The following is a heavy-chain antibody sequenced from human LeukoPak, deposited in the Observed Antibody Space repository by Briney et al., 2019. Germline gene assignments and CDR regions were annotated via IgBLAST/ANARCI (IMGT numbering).Heavy chain of an antibody. V-gene: IGHV3-48*04. J-gene: IGHJ4*02. D-gene: IGHD5-24*01. CDR1: GFIFSRYN. CDR3: ARAYRDVIFDY. Sequence: GGSLRLSCAASGFIFSRYNMNWVRQAPGKGLEWISYLSSTSSTIYSADSVKGRFTISRDNAKNSLHLQMNSLRAEDTAVYYCARAYRDVIFDYWGQGILVTVSS. CDR2: LSSTSSTI.